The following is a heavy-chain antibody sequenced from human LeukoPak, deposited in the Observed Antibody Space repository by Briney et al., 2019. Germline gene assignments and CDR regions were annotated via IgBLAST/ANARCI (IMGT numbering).Heavy chain of an antibody. J-gene: IGHJ2*01. CDR3: ARRNGDSNWYFDL. V-gene: IGHV4-59*08. D-gene: IGHD4-17*01. CDR2: IYYSGST. Sequence: SETLSLTCTVSGGSISSYYWSWIRHSPGKGLGWIGYIYYSGSTNYNPSLKSRLTMSVDTAKNQFSLKLSSVTAADTAVYYCARRNGDSNWYFDLWGRGTLVTVSS. CDR1: GGSISSYY.